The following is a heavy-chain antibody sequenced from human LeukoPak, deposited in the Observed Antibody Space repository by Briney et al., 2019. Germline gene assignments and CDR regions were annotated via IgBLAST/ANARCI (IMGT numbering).Heavy chain of an antibody. Sequence: PSETLSLTCTVSGASFTTYYWSWIRQPAGKGLEWIGRIYTSGSTNYIPSLKSRVTMSIDTSKNQFSLKLTSVTAADTAVYYCARDTGYSSSWYVQGHFDYWGQGTLVTVSS. CDR2: IYTSGST. CDR3: ARDTGYSSSWYVQGHFDY. V-gene: IGHV4-4*07. CDR1: GASFTTYY. D-gene: IGHD6-13*01. J-gene: IGHJ4*02.